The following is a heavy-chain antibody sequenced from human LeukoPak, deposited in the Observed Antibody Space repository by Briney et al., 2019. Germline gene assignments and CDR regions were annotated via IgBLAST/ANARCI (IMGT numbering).Heavy chain of an antibody. D-gene: IGHD1-26*01. J-gene: IGHJ5*02. CDR1: GFTFSSYA. Sequence: PGGSLRLSCAASGFTFSSYAMHWVRQAPGKGLEWVPVISYDGSNKYYADSVKGRFTISRDNSKNTLYLQMNSLRAEDTAVYYCAKPREWELLYWFDPWGQGTLVTVSS. CDR2: ISYDGSNK. CDR3: AKPREWELLYWFDP. V-gene: IGHV3-30-3*02.